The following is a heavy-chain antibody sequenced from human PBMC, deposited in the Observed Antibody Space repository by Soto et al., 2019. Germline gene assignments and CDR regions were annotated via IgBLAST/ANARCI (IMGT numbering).Heavy chain of an antibody. CDR1: GYTFSGYY. V-gene: IGHV1-2*02. Sequence: ASVKVSGKASGYTFSGYYIHCVRQAPGQGLEWMGWINPKSGGTKYTQKFQGRVTMTRDTSINTAYMDLSRVTSDDTAVYYCAREGTGYSAFDIWGQGTMVTVSS. CDR2: INPKSGGT. D-gene: IGHD3-9*01. CDR3: AREGTGYSAFDI. J-gene: IGHJ3*02.